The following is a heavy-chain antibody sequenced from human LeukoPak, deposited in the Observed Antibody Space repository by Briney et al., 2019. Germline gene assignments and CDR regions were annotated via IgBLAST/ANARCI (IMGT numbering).Heavy chain of an antibody. CDR3: ARAPGGFHGDYSPIGY. CDR1: GFTFSSYA. J-gene: IGHJ4*02. V-gene: IGHV3-30-3*01. D-gene: IGHD4-17*01. Sequence: GGSLRLSCAASGFTFSSYAMHWVRQAPGKGLQWLALTSDDGSAKYYADSVKGRFTISRDNSQNTLYLQMNGLRAEETAMYYCARAPGGFHGDYSPIGYWGQGTLVTVSS. CDR2: TSDDGSAK.